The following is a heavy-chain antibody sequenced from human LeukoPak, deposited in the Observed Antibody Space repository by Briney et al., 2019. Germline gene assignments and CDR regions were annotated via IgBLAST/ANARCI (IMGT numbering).Heavy chain of an antibody. CDR1: GYTFASYG. J-gene: IGHJ4*02. Sequence: ASVKVSCKASGYTFASYGISWVRQAPGQGLEWMGWISGYTGNTNYAQRLQGRVFMTTDTSTTTAYMELRSLRSDDTAVYFCARDNHDYGAERYFDSWGQGTLVTVSS. CDR2: ISGYTGNT. D-gene: IGHD4-17*01. CDR3: ARDNHDYGAERYFDS. V-gene: IGHV1-18*01.